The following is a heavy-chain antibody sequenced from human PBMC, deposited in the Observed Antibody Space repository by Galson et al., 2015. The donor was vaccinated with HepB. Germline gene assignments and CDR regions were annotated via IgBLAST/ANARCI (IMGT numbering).Heavy chain of an antibody. Sequence: SLRLSCAASAFTFSSYWMSWVRQAPGKGLEWLANINEDGSEKYYVDSVKGRFTISRDNAKKSLYLQMNSLRAEDTAVYYCARYDVWGQGTMVTVSS. CDR1: AFTFSSYW. J-gene: IGHJ6*02. CDR2: INEDGSEK. CDR3: ARYDV. V-gene: IGHV3-7*01.